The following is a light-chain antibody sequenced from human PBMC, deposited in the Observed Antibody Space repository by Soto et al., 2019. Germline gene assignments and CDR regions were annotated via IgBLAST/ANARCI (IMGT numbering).Light chain of an antibody. V-gene: IGKV3-20*01. CDR1: PSVRSI. J-gene: IGKJ1*01. CDR3: QQYGSSPWT. CDR2: GAS. Sequence: TQFSATLSFSPVERATLSCRASPSVRSILAWYQQKPGQAHRLLIYGASSRATGIPDRFSGSGSGTDFTLTISRLEPEDFAVYCCQQYGSSPWTFGQGTKVDIK.